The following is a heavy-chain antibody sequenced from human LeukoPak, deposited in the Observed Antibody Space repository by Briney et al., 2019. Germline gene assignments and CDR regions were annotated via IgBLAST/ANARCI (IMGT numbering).Heavy chain of an antibody. J-gene: IGHJ6*03. CDR2: IYTSGST. Sequence: SETLSLTCTVSGGSISSYYWSWIRQPAGKGLEWIGRIYTSGSTNYNPSLKSRVTMSVDTSKNQFSLKLSSVTAADTAVYYCARVTRFSYYYYMDVWGKGTTVTVSS. V-gene: IGHV4-4*07. CDR3: ARVTRFSYYYYMDV. CDR1: GGSISSYY. D-gene: IGHD3-3*01.